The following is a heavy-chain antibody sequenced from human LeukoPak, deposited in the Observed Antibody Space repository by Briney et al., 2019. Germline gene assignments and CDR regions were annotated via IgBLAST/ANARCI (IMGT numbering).Heavy chain of an antibody. CDR2: INYDGRGT. CDR3: ARDPSGWYTMDY. CDR1: VFTYYRYY. J-gene: IGHJ4*02. D-gene: IGHD6-19*01. Sequence: GGPVTLLCTASVFTYYRYYKLWARRAQEEGGVGVSSINYDGRGTRYADSVKGRFTISRDKVKNTLYLQMNSLTDEDTAVYYCARDPSGWYTMDYWGQGTLVTVSS. V-gene: IGHV3-74*01.